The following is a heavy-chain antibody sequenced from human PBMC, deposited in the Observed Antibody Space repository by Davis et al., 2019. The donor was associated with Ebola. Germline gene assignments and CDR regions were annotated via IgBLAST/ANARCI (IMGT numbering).Heavy chain of an antibody. J-gene: IGHJ4*02. V-gene: IGHV3-74*01. D-gene: IGHD1-7*01. CDR1: GFTFSDYW. CDR2: INNDGSGT. Sequence: HTGGSLRLSCEASGFTFSDYWMFWVRQAPGKGLVWVSRINNDGSGTSYADSVKGRFTISRDNAKNTLYLQMNSLRVEDTAVYYCARDQDGPGPTVDYWGQGALVTVSS. CDR3: ARDQDGPGPTVDY.